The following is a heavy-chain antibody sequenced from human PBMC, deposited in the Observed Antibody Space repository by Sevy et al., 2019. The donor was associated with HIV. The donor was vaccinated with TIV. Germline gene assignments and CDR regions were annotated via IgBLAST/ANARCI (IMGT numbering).Heavy chain of an antibody. D-gene: IGHD6-13*01. CDR2: INQDGSTN. Sequence: GGSLRLSCAGSGFSFHAYWMHWVRQAPGKGLEWLANINQDGSTNYYADSVKGRFTISRDNAKNLVYLKMNSMRPEDTGLYYCARAIAAAAGFWGQGTLVTVSS. CDR1: GFSFHAYW. J-gene: IGHJ4*02. CDR3: ARAIAAAAGF. V-gene: IGHV3-7*01.